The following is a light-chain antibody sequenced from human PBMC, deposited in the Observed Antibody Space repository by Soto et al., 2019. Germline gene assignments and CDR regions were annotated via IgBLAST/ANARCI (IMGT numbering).Light chain of an antibody. CDR3: QQYGSSGT. CDR1: QGIGDT. CDR2: GAS. J-gene: IGKJ1*01. V-gene: IGKV3-20*01. Sequence: EIVMTQSPATLSLSPGEGATLACRASQGIGDTLAWYQQKPGQTPRLLIYGASNRATGIPDRLSGSGPGTDFTLTISRLEPEDFAVYYCQQYGSSGTFGQGTKVDIK.